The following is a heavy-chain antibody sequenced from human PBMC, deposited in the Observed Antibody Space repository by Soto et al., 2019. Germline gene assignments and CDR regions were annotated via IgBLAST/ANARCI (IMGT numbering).Heavy chain of an antibody. CDR3: AKNQPSWATRAAFDY. Sequence: PGRSLRLSCAASGFTFSNYAMNWVRQAPGEGLEWVSGISGGSGDSTFYADSVKGRFTISRDNSKNTLHLQMNSLRTEDTAVYYCAKNQPSWATRAAFDYWGQGTLVTVSS. D-gene: IGHD2-2*01. CDR2: ISGGSGDST. V-gene: IGHV3-23*01. J-gene: IGHJ4*02. CDR1: GFTFSNYA.